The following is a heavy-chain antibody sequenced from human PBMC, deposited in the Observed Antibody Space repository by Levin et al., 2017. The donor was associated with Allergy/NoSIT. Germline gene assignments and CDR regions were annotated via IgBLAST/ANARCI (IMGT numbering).Heavy chain of an antibody. V-gene: IGHV3-30*18. CDR1: GFSFTSYG. Sequence: GESLKISCAASGFSFTSYGMQWVRQAPGKGLEWVALISPDGDYKYYADSVKGRFTISRDNSKNTLYLQMSSLRPEDTAVYYCVKSGIDSSTWYGAYWGQGTLVAVSS. J-gene: IGHJ4*02. CDR3: VKSGIDSSTWYGAY. CDR2: ISPDGDYK. D-gene: IGHD2-2*01.